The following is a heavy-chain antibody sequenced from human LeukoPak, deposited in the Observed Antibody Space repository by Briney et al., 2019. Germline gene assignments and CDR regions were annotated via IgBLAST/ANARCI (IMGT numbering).Heavy chain of an antibody. CDR2: IYPGDSDT. Sequence: GESLKISCKSSGYTSAAYWIGWVRQMPGKGLEWMGIIYPGDSDTRYSPSFQGQVTISADKSISTAYLQWSSLKASDTAIYYCARGTSYSNGWPFDYWGQGILVTVSS. J-gene: IGHJ4*02. V-gene: IGHV5-51*01. CDR1: GYTSAAYW. CDR3: ARGTSYSNGWPFDY. D-gene: IGHD6-19*01.